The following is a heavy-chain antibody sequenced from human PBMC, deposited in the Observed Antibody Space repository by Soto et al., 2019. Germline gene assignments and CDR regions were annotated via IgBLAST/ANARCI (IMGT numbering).Heavy chain of an antibody. CDR2: ISYDGSNK. Sequence: GGSLRLSCAASGFTFSSYGMHWVRQAPGKGLEWVAVISYDGSNKYYADSVKGRFTISRDNSKNTLYLQMNSLRAEDTAVYYCAKDRRSRTNYYDSSGYYYDYWGQGTLVTVS. CDR1: GFTFSSYG. CDR3: AKDRRSRTNYYDSSGYYYDY. J-gene: IGHJ4*02. V-gene: IGHV3-30*18. D-gene: IGHD3-22*01.